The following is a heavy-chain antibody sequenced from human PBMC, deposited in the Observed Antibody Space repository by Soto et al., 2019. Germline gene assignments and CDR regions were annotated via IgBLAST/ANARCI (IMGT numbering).Heavy chain of an antibody. CDR2: INPQTGGT. CDR3: ARERYQVISDGMDV. D-gene: IGHD2-2*01. J-gene: IGHJ6*02. Sequence: GASVKVSCKASGYNFTGYYIHWVREASGQGLEWMGWINPQTGGTSYAQKFQGRVTLSRDTSINTAYLELSRLTFDDAAVYFCARERYQVISDGMDVWGQGTTVTVSS. V-gene: IGHV1-2*02. CDR1: GYNFTGYY.